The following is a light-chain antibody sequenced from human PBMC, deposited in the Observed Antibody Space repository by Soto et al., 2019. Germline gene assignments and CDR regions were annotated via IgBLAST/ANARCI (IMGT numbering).Light chain of an antibody. CDR1: SSDVGAYNF. J-gene: IGLJ2*01. V-gene: IGLV2-14*01. Sequence: QSALTQPASVSGSPGQSITISCTGTSSDVGAYNFVSWHQQHPGKAPKLMIYEVSNRPSGVSNRFSGSKSGNTASLTISGLQAEDEAVYYCSSYTTSSTVVFGGGTQLTVL. CDR3: SSYTTSSTVV. CDR2: EVS.